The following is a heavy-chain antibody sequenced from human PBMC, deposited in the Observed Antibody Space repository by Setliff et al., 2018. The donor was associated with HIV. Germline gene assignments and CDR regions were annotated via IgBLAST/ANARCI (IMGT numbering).Heavy chain of an antibody. J-gene: IGHJ4*02. D-gene: IGHD4-4*01. V-gene: IGHV4-39*02. CDR1: GGSISSSSYY. CDR3: ARDSNDYSYYGLFDS. CDR2: IYYSGTT. Sequence: SETLSLTCTVSGGSISSSSYYWGWIRQPPGKGLEWIGSIYYSGTTQYNPSLTGRVTMSLDKSKNQFSLKLSSVTAADTAVYYCARDSNDYSYYGLFDSWGQGTLVTVSS.